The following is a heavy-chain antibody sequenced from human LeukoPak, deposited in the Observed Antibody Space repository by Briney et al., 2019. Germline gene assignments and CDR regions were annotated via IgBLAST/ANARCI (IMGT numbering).Heavy chain of an antibody. V-gene: IGHV4-31*03. J-gene: IGHJ5*02. CDR1: GGSISSGGYY. D-gene: IGHD3-9*01. CDR3: ARGARYDILTGPIIPYGWFDP. Sequence: TLSLTCTVSGGSISSGGYYWSWIRQHPGKGLEWIGYIYYSGSTYYNPSLKSRVTISVDTSKNQFSLKLSSVTAADTAVYYCARGARYDILTGPIIPYGWFDPWGQGTLVTVSS. CDR2: IYYSGST.